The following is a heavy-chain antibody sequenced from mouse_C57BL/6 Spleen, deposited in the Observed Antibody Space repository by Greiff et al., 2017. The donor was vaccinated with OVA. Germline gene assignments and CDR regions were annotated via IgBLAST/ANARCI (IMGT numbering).Heavy chain of an antibody. D-gene: IGHD1-1*01. CDR3: ARSLSITTVVATYWYFDV. CDR2: IYPGSGST. J-gene: IGHJ1*03. CDR1: GYTFTSYW. V-gene: IGHV1-55*01. Sequence: VQLQQSGAELVKPGASVKMSCKASGYTFTSYWITWVKQRPGQGLEWIGDIYPGSGSTNYNEKFKSKATLTVDTSSSTAYMQLSSLTSEDSAVYYCARSLSITTVVATYWYFDVWGTGTTVTVSS.